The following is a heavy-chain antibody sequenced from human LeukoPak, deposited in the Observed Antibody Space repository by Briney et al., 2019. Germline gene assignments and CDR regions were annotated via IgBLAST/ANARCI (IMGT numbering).Heavy chain of an antibody. V-gene: IGHV3-53*01. CDR1: GFTVSSNH. Sequence: PGGSLRLSCAASGFTVSSNHMSWVRQAPGKGLEWVSVIYSGGSTYYADSVKGRFTISRDNSKNTLYLQMNSLRAEDTAVYYCARMTASGGSCYSCYFDYWGHGTLVTVSS. CDR3: ARMTASGGSCYSCYFDY. D-gene: IGHD2-15*01. CDR2: IYSGGST. J-gene: IGHJ4*01.